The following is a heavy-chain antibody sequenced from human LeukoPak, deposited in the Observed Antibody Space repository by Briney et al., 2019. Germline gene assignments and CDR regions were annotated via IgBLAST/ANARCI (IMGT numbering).Heavy chain of an antibody. V-gene: IGHV4-59*07. CDR1: VGSISRYY. CDR2: IYYSGST. D-gene: IGHD6-19*01. CDR3: ARTRQSLAVANYWYFYL. J-gene: IGHJ2*01. Sequence: SDTLSLTCTVSVGSISRYYGSWLRQPPGKGLEGIGHIYYSGSTNYNPSLKSRVTLPVDTSKNQFSLKLSSVTAAYTAVYYCARTRQSLAVANYWYFYLWGRGTLVTVSS.